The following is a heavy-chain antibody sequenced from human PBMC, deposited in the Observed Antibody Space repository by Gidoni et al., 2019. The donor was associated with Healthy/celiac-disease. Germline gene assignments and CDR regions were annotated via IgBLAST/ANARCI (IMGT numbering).Heavy chain of an antibody. Sequence: QVQLVESGGGVVQPGRSLRLSCAASGVTFSSYAMHGVCQAPGKGLGWVAVISYDGSNNYYADSVKGRFTISRDNSKNTLYLQMNSPIAEDTAVYYCARAGDYGGYYGMDVWGQGTTVTVSS. V-gene: IGHV3-30-3*01. CDR2: ISYDGSNN. J-gene: IGHJ6*02. D-gene: IGHD3-10*01. CDR3: ARAGDYGGYYGMDV. CDR1: GVTFSSYA.